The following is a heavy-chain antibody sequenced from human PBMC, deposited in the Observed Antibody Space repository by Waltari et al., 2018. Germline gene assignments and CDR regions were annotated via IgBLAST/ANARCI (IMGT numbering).Heavy chain of an antibody. CDR3: AKWNEGNRSFDS. CDR2: GHNSGRT. Sequence: QVQLQQSGPGLVKPSETLSLTCSVSGGSVTSSFWNWMRQPPGKGLEWIGYGHNSGRTKFNPSLRSRATISVDRSNNQLALKLNYVTAADTAVYYCAKWNEGNRSFDSWGQGTLVTVSS. V-gene: IGHV4-59*02. J-gene: IGHJ4*02. D-gene: IGHD1-1*01. CDR1: GGSVTSSF.